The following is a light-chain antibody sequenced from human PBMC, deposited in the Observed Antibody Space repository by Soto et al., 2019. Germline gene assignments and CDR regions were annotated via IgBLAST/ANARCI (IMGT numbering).Light chain of an antibody. Sequence: EIVLTQSPATLSLSPGERATLSCRASQSVSSYLAWYQQKPGQAPRLLIYDASNRATGIPARFSGSGSGTDFTLSISSLEPEDFAVYSCQQRSNSPRDFRQGTRLEIK. V-gene: IGKV3-11*01. CDR1: QSVSSY. J-gene: IGKJ5*01. CDR2: DAS. CDR3: QQRSNSPRD.